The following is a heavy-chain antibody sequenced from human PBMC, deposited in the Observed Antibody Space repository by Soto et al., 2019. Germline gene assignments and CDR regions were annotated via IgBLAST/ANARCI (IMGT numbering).Heavy chain of an antibody. V-gene: IGHV3-21*01. CDR3: ARDLKVAAAGTGYYYYGMDV. CDR1: GFNFNSYS. J-gene: IGHJ6*02. D-gene: IGHD6-13*01. CDR2: ISRSSSNI. Sequence: EVQLVESGGGLVKPGGSLRLSCAASGFNFNSYSMNWVRQAPGKGLEWVSSISRSSSNIYYVDSVKGRFTISRDNAKNSLYLQMNSLRAEDTAVYYCARDLKVAAAGTGYYYYGMDVWGQGTTVTVSS.